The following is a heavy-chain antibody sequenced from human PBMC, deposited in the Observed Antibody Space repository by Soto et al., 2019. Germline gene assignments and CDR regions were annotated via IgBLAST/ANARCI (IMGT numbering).Heavy chain of an antibody. Sequence: SETLSLTCTVSGGSIYRSGYYWGWIRQPPGRGLEWIGNIDYNGVTYSNPSLKSRVTISRDTSKNQFSLKLTSVTAADTALYYCGKVLVGATGHTNSDSWGPGTLVTVSS. CDR1: GGSIYRSGYY. V-gene: IGHV4-39*01. CDR3: GKVLVGATGHTNSDS. D-gene: IGHD2-15*01. CDR2: IDYNGVT. J-gene: IGHJ4*02.